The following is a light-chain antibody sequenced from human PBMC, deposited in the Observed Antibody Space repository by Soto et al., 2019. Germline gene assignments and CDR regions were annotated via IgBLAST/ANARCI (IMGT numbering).Light chain of an antibody. V-gene: IGLV1-51*02. Sequence: QSVLTQPPSVSAAPGQKVTISCSGSSSNIENNYVSWYQQLPGTAPKLLIYEDTTRPSGIPDRFSGSESGTSATLGITGLQTGDETDYYCATWDSSLSAGVFGTGTKVTVL. CDR2: EDT. CDR1: SSNIENNY. J-gene: IGLJ1*01. CDR3: ATWDSSLSAGV.